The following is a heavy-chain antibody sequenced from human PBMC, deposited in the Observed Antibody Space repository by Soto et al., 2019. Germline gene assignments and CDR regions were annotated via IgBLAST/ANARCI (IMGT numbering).Heavy chain of an antibody. V-gene: IGHV3-53*01. D-gene: IGHD6-13*01. Sequence: PGGSLRLSFAASGFTVSSNYMSWVRQAPGKGLEWVSFIYSGGSTYYADSVKGLFTISRDNSKNTLYLQMNSLRAEDTAVYYCARPRSAASFYYYYGMDXWGQGTTVPVS. CDR1: GFTVSSNY. J-gene: IGHJ6*02. CDR2: IYSGGST. CDR3: ARPRSAASFYYYYGMDX.